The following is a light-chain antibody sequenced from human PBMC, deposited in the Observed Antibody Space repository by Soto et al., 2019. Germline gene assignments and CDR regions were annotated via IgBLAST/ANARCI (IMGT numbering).Light chain of an antibody. Sequence: DIVMTQSPDSLAVSLGERATINCKSSQSVLYNSDNKNYLVWYQQKPGQPPKLLIYWASTRESGVPDRFSGSGSGTDFTLTISSLQAEDVAVYYCQQYYSIPFTFGPGTKVDLK. CDR3: QQYYSIPFT. CDR1: QSVLYNSDNKNY. J-gene: IGKJ3*01. CDR2: WAS. V-gene: IGKV4-1*01.